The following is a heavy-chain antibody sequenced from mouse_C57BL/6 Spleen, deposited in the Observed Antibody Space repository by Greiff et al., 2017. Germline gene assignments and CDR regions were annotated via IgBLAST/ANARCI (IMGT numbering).Heavy chain of an antibody. V-gene: IGHV1-61*01. CDR3: ARRDYGNDY. CDR2: IYPSDSET. J-gene: IGHJ2*01. Sequence: QVQLQQPGAELVRPGSSVKLSCKASGYTFTSYWMDWVKQRPGQGLEWIGNIYPSDSETHYNQKFKDKATLTGDKSSSTAYMQLSSLTSEDSAVYYCARRDYGNDYWGQGTTLTVSS. CDR1: GYTFTSYW. D-gene: IGHD1-1*01.